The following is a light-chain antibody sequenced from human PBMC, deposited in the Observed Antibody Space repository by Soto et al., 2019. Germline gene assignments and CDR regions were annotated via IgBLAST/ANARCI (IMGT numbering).Light chain of an antibody. J-gene: IGKJ5*01. CDR1: QSVSSY. Sequence: DILLTQSPATLSLSLGERATLSCRASQSVSSYLAWYQQKPGQAPRLLIYDVSNRATGIPARFSGSGSGTAFTLTISGLEPEDFAVYYCQQRFTFGQGTRLEIK. CDR2: DVS. CDR3: QQRFT. V-gene: IGKV3-11*01.